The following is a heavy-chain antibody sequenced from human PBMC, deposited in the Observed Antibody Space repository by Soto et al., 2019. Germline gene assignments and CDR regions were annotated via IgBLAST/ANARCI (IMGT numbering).Heavy chain of an antibody. D-gene: IGHD3-22*01. Sequence: SETLSLTCTVSGGSVSSGSYYWSWIRQPLGKGLEWIGYISYSGSTNYNPSLKSRLTISVDTSKNQFSLKLSSVTAADTALYFCVREGVDYYDTSGRSSWGQGTLVTVSS. V-gene: IGHV4-61*01. J-gene: IGHJ4*02. CDR2: ISYSGST. CDR1: GGSVSSGSYY. CDR3: VREGVDYYDTSGRSS.